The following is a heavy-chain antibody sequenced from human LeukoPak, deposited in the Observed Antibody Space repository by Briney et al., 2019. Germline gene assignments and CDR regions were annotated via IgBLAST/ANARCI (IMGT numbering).Heavy chain of an antibody. D-gene: IGHD3-10*01. CDR2: IRYDGSNK. V-gene: IGHV3-30*02. J-gene: IGHJ4*02. Sequence: WGSLRLSCAASGFTFSSYGMHWVRQAPGKGLEWVAFIRYDGSNKYYADSVKGRFTISRDNSKNTLYLQMNSLRAEDTAVYYCAKDKRDYYGSGSYDYWGRGILVTVSS. CDR3: AKDKRDYYGSGSYDY. CDR1: GFTFSSYG.